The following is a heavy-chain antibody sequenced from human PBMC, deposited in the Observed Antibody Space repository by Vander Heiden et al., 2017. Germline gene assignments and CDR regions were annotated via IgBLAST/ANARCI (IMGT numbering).Heavy chain of an antibody. CDR1: GGPFSGYY. V-gene: IGHV4-34*01. Sequence: QVQLQQWGAGPLKPSDTLSLTCAVYGGPFSGYYWSWIRQPPGKGREWIGEINHSGSTNYNPSLKSRVTISVDTSKNQFSLKLSSATAADTAVYYCARGGYYDFWSGYSPFDYWGQGTLVTVSS. J-gene: IGHJ4*02. CDR2: INHSGST. D-gene: IGHD3-3*01. CDR3: ARGGYYDFWSGYSPFDY.